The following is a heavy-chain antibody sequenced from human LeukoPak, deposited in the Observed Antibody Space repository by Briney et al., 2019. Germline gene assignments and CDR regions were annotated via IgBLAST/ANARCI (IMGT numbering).Heavy chain of an antibody. CDR1: GFTFSSYW. Sequence: PGGSLRLSCAASGFTFSSYWMHWVRQAPGKGLVWVSHLNRDGSSTTYADSVKGRFTISRDDSKNTAYLQMNSLKAEDTAVYYCTRQECSGGSCSYVDYWGQGTLVTVSS. D-gene: IGHD2-15*01. CDR3: TRQECSGGSCSYVDY. V-gene: IGHV3-74*01. J-gene: IGHJ4*02. CDR2: LNRDGSST.